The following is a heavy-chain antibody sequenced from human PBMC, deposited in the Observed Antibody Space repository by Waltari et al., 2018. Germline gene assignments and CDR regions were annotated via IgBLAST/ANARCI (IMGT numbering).Heavy chain of an antibody. V-gene: IGHV1-8*03. D-gene: IGHD5-12*01. CDR1: GYTFTSYD. CDR2: MNPNSGNT. Sequence: QVQLVQSGAEVKKPGASVKVSCKASGYTFTSYDINWVRQANGQGLEWMGWMNPNSGNTGYAQKFQGRVTITRNTSISTAYMELSSLRSEDTAVYYCARAAKFFYSGYGGNFDYWGQGTLVTVSS. CDR3: ARAAKFFYSGYGGNFDY. J-gene: IGHJ4*02.